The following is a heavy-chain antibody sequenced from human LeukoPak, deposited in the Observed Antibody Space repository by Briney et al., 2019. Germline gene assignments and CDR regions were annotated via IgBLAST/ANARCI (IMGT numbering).Heavy chain of an antibody. V-gene: IGHV1-8*01. CDR2: MNPNSGNT. D-gene: IGHD6-6*01. CDR3: ARARSIAARRWFDP. Sequence: ASVKVSCKAFGYTFTSYDINWVRQATGQGLEWMGWMNPNSGNTGYAQKFQGRVTMTRNTSISTAYMELSSLRSEDTAVYYCARARSIAARRWFDPWGQGTLVTVSS. J-gene: IGHJ5*02. CDR1: GYTFTSYD.